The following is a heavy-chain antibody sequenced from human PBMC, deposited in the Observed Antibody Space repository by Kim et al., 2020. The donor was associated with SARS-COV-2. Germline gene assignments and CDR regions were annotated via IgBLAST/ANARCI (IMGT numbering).Heavy chain of an antibody. V-gene: IGHV3-23*01. J-gene: IGHJ2*01. CDR3: ANWGGLGH. Sequence: GGSLRLSCVGSGFTFSHYVMSWVRQAPGKGLEWVAGITNTGSATYYIDSVKGRFTISRDNSRNPLYLQMSRLRVEDTAIYYCANWGGLGHWGRGTLVTVSS. CDR1: GFTFSHYV. D-gene: IGHD3-16*01. CDR2: ITNTGSAT.